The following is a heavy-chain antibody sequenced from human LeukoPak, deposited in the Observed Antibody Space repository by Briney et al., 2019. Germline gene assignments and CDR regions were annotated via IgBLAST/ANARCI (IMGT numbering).Heavy chain of an antibody. CDR2: INPNSGGT. CDR1: GYTFTGYY. V-gene: IGHV1-2*02. J-gene: IGHJ5*02. Sequence: ASVKVSCKASGYTFTGYYMHWVRQAPGQGLEWMGWINPNSGGTNYAQKFQGRVTMTRDTSISTAYMELSRLRSDDTAVYYCAGDGFLEWSPRGWFDPWGQGTLVTVSS. D-gene: IGHD3-3*01. CDR3: AGDGFLEWSPRGWFDP.